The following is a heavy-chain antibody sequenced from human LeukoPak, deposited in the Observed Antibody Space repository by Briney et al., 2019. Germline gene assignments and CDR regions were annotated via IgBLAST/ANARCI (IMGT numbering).Heavy chain of an antibody. V-gene: IGHV3-23*01. D-gene: IGHD2-2*01. CDR3: VANMYNYMDV. CDR2: ISGNGATT. CDR1: GLTFSTYA. Sequence: GGSLRLSSAVSGLTFSTYAMSWVRQAPGRGLGWVSSISGNGATTYYADSVKGRFTISRDNSKNTAFLQMNSLRAEDTAVYYAVANMYNYMDVWGKGTTVTVSS. J-gene: IGHJ6*03.